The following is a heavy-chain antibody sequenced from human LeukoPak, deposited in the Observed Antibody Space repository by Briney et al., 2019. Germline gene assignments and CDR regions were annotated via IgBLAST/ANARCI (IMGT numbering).Heavy chain of an antibody. CDR2: IYTSGST. Sequence: SETLSLTCTVSGGSISSYDWSWIRQPAGKGLEWIGRIYTSGSTKYNPSLKSRVTMSLDTSKKQFSLKLSSVTATDTAVYYCARDGSGSYYHYYFDCWGQGTLVTVSS. CDR1: GGSISSYD. D-gene: IGHD1-26*01. CDR3: ARDGSGSYYHYYFDC. V-gene: IGHV4-4*07. J-gene: IGHJ4*02.